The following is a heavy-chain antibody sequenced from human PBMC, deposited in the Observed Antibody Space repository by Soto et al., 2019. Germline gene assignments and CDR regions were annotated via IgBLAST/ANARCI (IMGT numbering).Heavy chain of an antibody. CDR1: GGSLSSGGYY. D-gene: IGHD5-12*01. CDR2: ICYSGST. V-gene: IGHV4-31*03. CDR3: ARDTQRGYSGYFDS. Sequence: QVQLQESGPGLVKPSQTLSLSCTVSGGSLSSGGYYWSWIRQHPGKGLEWIGFICYSGSTYYNPSLKSRVTISVDTSQNQFSLKLSSVTAADTAVYYCARDTQRGYSGYFDSWGQGTLVTVSS. J-gene: IGHJ4*02.